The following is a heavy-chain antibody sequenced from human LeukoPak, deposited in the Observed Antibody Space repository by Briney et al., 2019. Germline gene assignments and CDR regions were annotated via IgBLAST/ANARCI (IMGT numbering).Heavy chain of an antibody. CDR3: ARVGGSYSSYYFDY. D-gene: IGHD1-26*01. V-gene: IGHV4-38-2*02. CDR1: GYSISSGYY. J-gene: IGHJ4*02. CDR2: IYHSGST. Sequence: SETLSLTXTVSGYSISSGYYWGWIRQPPGKGLEWIGSIYHSGSTYYNPSLKSRVTISVDTSKNQFSLKLSSVTAADTAVYYCARVGGSYSSYYFDYWGQGTLVTVSS.